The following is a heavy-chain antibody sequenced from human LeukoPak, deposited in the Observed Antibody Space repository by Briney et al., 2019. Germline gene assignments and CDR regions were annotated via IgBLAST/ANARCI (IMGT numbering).Heavy chain of an antibody. J-gene: IGHJ4*02. CDR3: ARDLDGSGWYYY. V-gene: IGHV3-20*04. CDR2: INWNGGST. Sequence: GGSLRLSCAASGFTFDDYTMHWVRQAPGKCLEWVSGINWNGGSTGYADSVKGRFTISRDNAKNSLYLQMNSLRAEDTALYYCARDLDGSGWYYYWGQGTLVTVSS. CDR1: GFTFDDYT. D-gene: IGHD6-19*01.